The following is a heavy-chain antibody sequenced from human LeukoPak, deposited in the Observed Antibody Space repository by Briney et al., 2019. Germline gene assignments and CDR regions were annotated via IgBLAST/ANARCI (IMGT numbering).Heavy chain of an antibody. CDR2: ISGDGGST. V-gene: IGHV3-43*02. CDR3: AKDNGMGDCDY. Sequence: GGSLRLSCAASGFTFDDYAMHWVRQAPGKGLEWVSLISGDGGSTYYADSVKGRFTISRDNSKNSLYLQMNSLRTEDTALYYRAKDNGMGDCDYWGQGTLVTVSS. CDR1: GFTFDDYA. J-gene: IGHJ4*02. D-gene: IGHD5-24*01.